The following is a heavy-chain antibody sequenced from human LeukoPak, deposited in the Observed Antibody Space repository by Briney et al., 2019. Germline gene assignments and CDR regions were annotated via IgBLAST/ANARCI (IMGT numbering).Heavy chain of an antibody. CDR1: GGTFSSYA. J-gene: IGHJ3*02. CDR2: IIPIFGTA. V-gene: IGHV1-69*06. CDR3: ATSPRMAPLDAFDI. Sequence: GASVKVSCKASGGTFSSYAISWVRQAPGQGLEWMGGIIPIFGTANYAQKFQGRVTMTEDTSTDTAYMELSSLRSEDTAVYYCATSPRMAPLDAFDIWGQGTMVTVSS. D-gene: IGHD2-8*01.